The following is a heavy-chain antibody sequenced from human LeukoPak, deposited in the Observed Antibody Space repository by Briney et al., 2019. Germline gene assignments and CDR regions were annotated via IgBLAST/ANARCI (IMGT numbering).Heavy chain of an antibody. V-gene: IGHV4-59*01. Sequence: SETLSLTCTVSGGSISSYYWSWIRQPPGKGLEWIGCIYYSGSTNYNPSLKSRVTISVDTSKNQFSLKLSSVTAADTAVYYCARELGATFDYWGQGTLVTVSS. CDR1: GGSISSYY. CDR2: IYYSGST. CDR3: ARELGATFDY. J-gene: IGHJ4*02. D-gene: IGHD1-26*01.